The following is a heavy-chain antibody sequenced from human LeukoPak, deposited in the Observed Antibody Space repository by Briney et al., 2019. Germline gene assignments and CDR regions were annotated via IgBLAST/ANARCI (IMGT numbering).Heavy chain of an antibody. Sequence: SETLSLTCTVSGGSISSYYWSWIRQPPGKGLEWIGYIYYSGSTYYNPSLKSRVTISVDTSKNQFSLKLTSVTAADTAVYYCARVYVNSGSYYRPLHYFGYWGQGTLVTVSS. CDR1: GGSISSYY. V-gene: IGHV4-59*12. D-gene: IGHD3-10*01. CDR2: IYYSGST. J-gene: IGHJ4*02. CDR3: ARVYVNSGSYYRPLHYFGY.